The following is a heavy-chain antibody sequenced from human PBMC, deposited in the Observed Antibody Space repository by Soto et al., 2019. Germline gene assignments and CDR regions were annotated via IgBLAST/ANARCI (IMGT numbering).Heavy chain of an antibody. CDR2: ISNRGDT. J-gene: IGHJ3*02. CDR1: GFIVRDTY. V-gene: IGHV3-66*01. Sequence: SLRLSXTASGFIVRDTYVNFVRQAPGKGLEWVSVISNRGDTHYADSVRGRFSLSRDISDNTLHLQMNNLRVEDTAVYYCAREPRYCRGGSCSITGDAYDIWGQGTMVTVSS. D-gene: IGHD2-15*01. CDR3: AREPRYCRGGSCSITGDAYDI.